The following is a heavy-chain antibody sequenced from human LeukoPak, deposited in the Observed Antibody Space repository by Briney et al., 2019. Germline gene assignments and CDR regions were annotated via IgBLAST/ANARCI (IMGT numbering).Heavy chain of an antibody. J-gene: IGHJ1*01. Sequence: TSETLSLTCAVYGGSFSGYYWSWIRQPPGKGLEWIGEINHSGSTNYNPSLKSRVTISVDTSKNQFSLKLSSVPAADTAVYYCARGSYSSGWYRRYFQHWGQGTLVTVSS. CDR1: GGSFSGYY. D-gene: IGHD6-19*01. V-gene: IGHV4-34*01. CDR3: ARGSYSSGWYRRYFQH. CDR2: INHSGST.